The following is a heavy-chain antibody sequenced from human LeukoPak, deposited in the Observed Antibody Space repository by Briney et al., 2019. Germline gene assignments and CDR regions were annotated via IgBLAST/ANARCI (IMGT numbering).Heavy chain of an antibody. J-gene: IGHJ4*02. CDR2: ISSSSIYI. D-gene: IGHD3-3*01. Sequence: GGSLRLSYAASGFTFSSYSMNWVRQAPGKGLEWVSSISSSSIYIYYADSVKGRFTISRDNAKNSLYLQMNSLRAEDTAVYYCARGTYDFWSGYYKFDYWGQGTLVTVSS. V-gene: IGHV3-21*01. CDR3: ARGTYDFWSGYYKFDY. CDR1: GFTFSSYS.